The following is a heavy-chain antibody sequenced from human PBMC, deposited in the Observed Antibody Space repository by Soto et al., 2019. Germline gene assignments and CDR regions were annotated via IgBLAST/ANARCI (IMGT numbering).Heavy chain of an antibody. J-gene: IGHJ6*02. CDR1: GGSISSYY. Sequence: SETLSLTCTVSGGSISSYYWSWIRQPPGKGLEWIGYIYYSGSTNYNPSLKSRVTISVDTSKNQFSLKLSSVTAADTAVYYCARDRPVPPHYYYSGMDVWGQGTTVTVSS. D-gene: IGHD6-19*01. CDR3: ARDRPVPPHYYYSGMDV. V-gene: IGHV4-59*01. CDR2: IYYSGST.